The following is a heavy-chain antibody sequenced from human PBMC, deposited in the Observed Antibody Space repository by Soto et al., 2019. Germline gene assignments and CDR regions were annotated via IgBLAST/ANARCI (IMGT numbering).Heavy chain of an antibody. J-gene: IGHJ4*02. Sequence: GGSLRLSCAASGFTFTTYAMTWVRQAPGKGLEWVSAISGSGIGTYYADSVRGRFTISRDNSKNTLYLQMNSLRAEDTAVYYCAKDIVATFFATEAPTNFDSWGQGTLVTVSS. CDR1: GFTFTTYA. CDR2: ISGSGIGT. D-gene: IGHD5-12*01. CDR3: AKDIVATFFATEAPTNFDS. V-gene: IGHV3-23*01.